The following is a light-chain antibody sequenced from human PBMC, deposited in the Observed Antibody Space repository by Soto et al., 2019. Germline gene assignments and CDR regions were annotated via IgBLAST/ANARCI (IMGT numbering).Light chain of an antibody. CDR3: RSYAGGPRPVL. CDR1: SSDLGSYNL. V-gene: IGLV2-23*01. CDR2: EGN. J-gene: IGLJ2*01. Sequence: QSALTQPASVSGSPGQSITISCTGASSDLGSYNLVSWYQQHPGKAPKLIIYEGNKRPSGISNRFSGSKSGNTASLTISGLQAEDEADYYCRSYAGGPRPVLFGGGTKVTVL.